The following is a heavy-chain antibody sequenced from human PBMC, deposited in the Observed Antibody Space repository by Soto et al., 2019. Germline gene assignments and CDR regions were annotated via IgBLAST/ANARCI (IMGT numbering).Heavy chain of an antibody. V-gene: IGHV1-18*01. CDR3: AREGQWLVISAFDI. D-gene: IGHD6-19*01. CDR1: GYTLTSYA. Sequence: ASVKVSCKASGYTLTSYAMNWVRQAPGQGLEWMGWISAYNGNTNYAQKLQGRVTMTTDTSTSTAYMELRSLRSDDTAVYYCAREGQWLVISAFDIWGQGTMVTVSS. J-gene: IGHJ3*02. CDR2: ISAYNGNT.